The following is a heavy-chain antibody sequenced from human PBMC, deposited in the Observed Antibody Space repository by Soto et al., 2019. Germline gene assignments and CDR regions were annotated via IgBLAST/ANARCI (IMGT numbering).Heavy chain of an antibody. D-gene: IGHD2-15*01. CDR1: GGAFSDYA. Sequence: QVQLVQSGAEVKKPGSSVKVSCKASGGAFSDYAFSWVRQAPGQGLEWLGGIMPIFRAPDYAQKFQGRVTITAXEXTXTXXMEMNSLRSEDTAVYYCASWLKGPDIGNYYYGMDVRGQGTTVTVS. J-gene: IGHJ6*02. CDR2: IMPIFRAP. CDR3: ASWLKGPDIGNYYYGMDV. V-gene: IGHV1-69*12.